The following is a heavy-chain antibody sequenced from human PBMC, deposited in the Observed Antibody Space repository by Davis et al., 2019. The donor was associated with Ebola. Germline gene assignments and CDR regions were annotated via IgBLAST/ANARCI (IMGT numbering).Heavy chain of an antibody. D-gene: IGHD1-26*01. CDR3: ARDKIGSYSFDY. CDR1: GFTFCDHY. V-gene: IGHV3-72*01. Sequence: GESLKIPCTASGFTFCDHYMDWVRQAPVRGLEWVGRIRRKVDKYETEYAASVKGRFTISRDDSKNSLYLQMDSLKTEDTAVYYCARDKIGSYSFDYWGQGTLVTVSS. CDR2: IRRKVDKYET. J-gene: IGHJ4*02.